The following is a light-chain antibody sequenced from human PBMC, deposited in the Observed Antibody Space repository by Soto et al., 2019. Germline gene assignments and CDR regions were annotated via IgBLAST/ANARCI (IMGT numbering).Light chain of an antibody. CDR2: DDR. V-gene: IGLV3-21*02. CDR1: NIGSKS. CDR3: QVWDTSSDHVV. J-gene: IGLJ2*01. Sequence: SYELTQPPSVSVAPGQTARINCGGKNIGSKSVHWYQQKPGQAPVLVVYDDRDRPSGIPERFSGSNSGNTATLTISRVEAGDEADYYCQVWDTSSDHVVFGGGTKLTVL.